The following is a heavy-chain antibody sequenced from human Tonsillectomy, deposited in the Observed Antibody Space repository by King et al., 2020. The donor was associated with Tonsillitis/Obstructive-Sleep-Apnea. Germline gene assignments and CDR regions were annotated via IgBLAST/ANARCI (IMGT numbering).Heavy chain of an antibody. Sequence: VQLQQSGPGLVKPSQTLSLTCAISGDSVSSNSAAWNWIRQSPSRGLEWLGRTYYRSKWYSDYAVSVKSRITINPDTSKNQFSLQLNSVTPEDTAVYYCARGSGQQLEIYYFYYYMDVWGKGTTVTVSS. D-gene: IGHD1-1*01. J-gene: IGHJ6*03. CDR1: GDSVSSNSAA. CDR3: ARGSGQQLEIYYFYYYMDV. V-gene: IGHV6-1*01. CDR2: TYYRSKWYS.